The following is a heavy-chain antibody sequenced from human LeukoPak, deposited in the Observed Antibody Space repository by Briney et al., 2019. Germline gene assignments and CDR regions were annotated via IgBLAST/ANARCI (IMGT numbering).Heavy chain of an antibody. D-gene: IGHD6-19*01. CDR2: TYYRSRWYN. V-gene: IGHV6-1*01. CDR1: GDSVSSNSAA. Sequence: SQTLSLTCAISGDSVSSNSAAWNWIRQSPSRGLEWLGRTYYRSRWYNEYALSVKSRITINPDTSKNQFSLQLNSVAPEDTAVYYCARVTEKQYLPFDSWGQGTLVTVSS. CDR3: ARVTEKQYLPFDS. J-gene: IGHJ4*02.